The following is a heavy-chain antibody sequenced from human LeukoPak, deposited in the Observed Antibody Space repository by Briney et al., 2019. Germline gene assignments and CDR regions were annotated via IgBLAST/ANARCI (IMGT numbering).Heavy chain of an antibody. CDR1: GGSISSSTW. J-gene: IGHJ5*02. V-gene: IGHV4-4*02. CDR3: ARVLSIVVVPGATFWFDP. Sequence: PSETLSLTCAVSGGSISSSTWWSWVRLPPGKGLEWIGEIFHSGSTNFNPSLKSRVTISVDTSKNQFSLKLSSVTAADTAVYHCARVLSIVVVPGATFWFDPWGQGTLVTVSS. CDR2: IFHSGST. D-gene: IGHD2-2*01.